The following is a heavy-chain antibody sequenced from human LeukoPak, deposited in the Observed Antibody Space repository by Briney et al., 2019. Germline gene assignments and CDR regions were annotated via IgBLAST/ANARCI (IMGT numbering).Heavy chain of an antibody. J-gene: IGHJ4*02. D-gene: IGHD5-18*01. V-gene: IGHV1-3*01. CDR1: GYTFTSYA. Sequence: GASVKVSCKASGYTFTSYAMHWVRQAPGQRLEWMGWINAGNGNTKYSQKFQGRVTITRDTSASTAYMELRSLRSDDTAVYYCARDRDTAMVRYSDYWGQGTLVTVSS. CDR3: ARDRDTAMVRYSDY. CDR2: INAGNGNT.